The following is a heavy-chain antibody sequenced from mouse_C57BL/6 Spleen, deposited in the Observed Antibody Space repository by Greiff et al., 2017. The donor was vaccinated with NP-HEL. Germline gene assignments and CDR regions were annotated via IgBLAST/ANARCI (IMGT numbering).Heavy chain of an antibody. J-gene: IGHJ2*01. CDR1: GFTFSDYG. Sequence: VQLKESGGGLVKPGGSLKLSCAASGFTFSDYGMHWVRQAPEKGLEWVAYISSGSSTIYYADTVKGRFTISRDNAKNTLFLQMTSLRSEDTAMYYCARTGYSLFFDYRGQGTTLTVSS. CDR3: ARTGYSLFFDY. V-gene: IGHV5-17*01. D-gene: IGHD2-12*01. CDR2: ISSGSSTI.